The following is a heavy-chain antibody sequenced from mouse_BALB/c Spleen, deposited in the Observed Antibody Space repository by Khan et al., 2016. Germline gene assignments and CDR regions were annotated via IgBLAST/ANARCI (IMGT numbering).Heavy chain of an antibody. J-gene: IGHJ3*01. Sequence: EVELVESGGGLVKPGGSLKLSCAASGFTFSSYTMSWVRQTPEKRLEWVATISSGGNYTYYPDTVKGRFTISRDNAKNTLYLHMSSLRSGDTAMYYCTRDSSGGFAYWGQGTLVTVSA. V-gene: IGHV5-6-4*01. CDR3: TRDSSGGFAY. CDR2: ISSGGNYT. CDR1: GFTFSSYT. D-gene: IGHD3-1*01.